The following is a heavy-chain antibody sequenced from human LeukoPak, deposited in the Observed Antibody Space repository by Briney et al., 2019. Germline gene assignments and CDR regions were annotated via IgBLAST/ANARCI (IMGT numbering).Heavy chain of an antibody. CDR2: ISGSGGST. D-gene: IGHD3-22*01. CDR1: GFTFSSYA. V-gene: IGHV3-23*01. CDR3: AKDPYYYDSSGYYLN. J-gene: IGHJ4*02. Sequence: GGSLRLSCAASGFTFSSYAMSWVRQAPGKGLEWVSAISGSGGSTYYADSGKGRFTISRDNSKNTLYLQMNSLRAEDTAVYYCAKDPYYYDSSGYYLNWGQGTLVTVSS.